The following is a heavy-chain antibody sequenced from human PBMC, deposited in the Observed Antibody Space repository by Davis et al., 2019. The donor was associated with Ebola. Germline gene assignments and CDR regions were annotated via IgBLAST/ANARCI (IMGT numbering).Heavy chain of an antibody. J-gene: IGHJ4*02. D-gene: IGHD6-19*01. CDR1: GFTFSSHW. CDR3: AREEGSGWLPVDY. V-gene: IGHV3-74*03. CDR2: INGDGSRT. Sequence: GESLKISCAASGFTFSSHWMHWVRQVPGKGLVWVSRINGDGSRTTYADFVKGRFTISRDNAKNTLYLQMNSLRAEDTAVYYCAREEGSGWLPVDYWGQGTLVTVSS.